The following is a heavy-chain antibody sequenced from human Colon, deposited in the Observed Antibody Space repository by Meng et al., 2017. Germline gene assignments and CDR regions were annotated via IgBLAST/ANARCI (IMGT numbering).Heavy chain of an antibody. CDR3: GRDQGRQLINH. Sequence: QGTRQEPGPGLVKPSGPLSPTFTGSGDSISSVILWSWGRQPPGKGLEWIGEVYHRGDTNYNPSLKSRVVISVDRSKNQFSLNLSSVTAADTAVYYCGRDQGRQLINHWGQGTLVTVSS. J-gene: IGHJ4*02. CDR1: GDSISSVIL. D-gene: IGHD1-1*01. V-gene: IGHV4-4*02. CDR2: VYHRGDT.